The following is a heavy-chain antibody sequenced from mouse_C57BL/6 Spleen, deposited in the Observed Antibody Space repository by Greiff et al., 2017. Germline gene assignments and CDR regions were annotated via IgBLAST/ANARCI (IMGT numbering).Heavy chain of an antibody. V-gene: IGHV1-82*01. CDR1: GYAFSSSW. CDR2: IYPGDGDT. J-gene: IGHJ4*01. Sequence: QVQLKQSGPELVKPGASVKISCKASGYAFSSSWMNWVKQRPGKGLEWIGRIYPGDGDTNYNGKFKGKATLTADKSSSTAYMQLSSLTSEDSAVYFCAVYYSNYVSYAMDYWGQGTSVTVSS. CDR3: AVYYSNYVSYAMDY. D-gene: IGHD2-5*01.